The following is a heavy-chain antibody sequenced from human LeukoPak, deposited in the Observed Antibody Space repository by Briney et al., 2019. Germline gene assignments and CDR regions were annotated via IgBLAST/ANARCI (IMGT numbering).Heavy chain of an antibody. V-gene: IGHV4-34*01. J-gene: IGHJ4*02. CDR2: INHSGST. CDR1: GGSFSGYY. CDR3: ASQNYYDSSGYLGY. Sequence: SETLSLTCAVYGGSFSGYYWSWIRQPPGKGLEWIGEINHSGSTNYNPSLKSRVTISVDTSKNQFSLKLSSVTAADTAVYYCASQNYYDSSGYLGYWGQGTLVTVSS. D-gene: IGHD3-22*01.